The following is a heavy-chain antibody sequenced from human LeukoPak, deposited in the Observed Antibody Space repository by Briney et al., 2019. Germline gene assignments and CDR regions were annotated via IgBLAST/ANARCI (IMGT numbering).Heavy chain of an antibody. D-gene: IGHD3-9*01. V-gene: IGHV3-15*01. J-gene: IGHJ4*02. CDR3: TTVLRYAPFDY. Sequence: PGGSLRLSCAASGFTLSNAWMSWVRQAPGKGLEWVGRIKSKTDGGTTDYAAPVKGRFTISRDASKNTLYLQMNSLKTEDTAVYHCTTVLRYAPFDYWGQGTLVTVSS. CDR1: GFTLSNAW. CDR2: IKSKTDGGTT.